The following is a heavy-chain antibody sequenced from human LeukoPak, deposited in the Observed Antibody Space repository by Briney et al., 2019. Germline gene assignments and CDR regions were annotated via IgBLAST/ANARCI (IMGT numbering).Heavy chain of an antibody. CDR2: IYYSGST. CDR3: ARGYYDILTGYSPLFDY. J-gene: IGHJ4*02. D-gene: IGHD3-9*01. CDR1: GGSISSYY. V-gene: IGHV4-59*01. Sequence: SETLSLTCTVSGGSISSYYWSWIRQPPGKGLEWIGYIYYSGSTNYNPSLKSRVTISVDTSKNQFSLKLSSVTAADTAVYYCARGYYDILTGYSPLFDYWGQGTLVTVSS.